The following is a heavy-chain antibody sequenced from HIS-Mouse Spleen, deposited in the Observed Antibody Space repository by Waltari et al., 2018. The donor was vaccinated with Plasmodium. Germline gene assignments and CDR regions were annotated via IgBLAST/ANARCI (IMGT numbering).Heavy chain of an antibody. CDR2: ISPYNGNT. CDR3: ARGSAGDAFDI. D-gene: IGHD6-19*01. V-gene: IGHV1-18*01. CDR1: GYPFTNYG. J-gene: IGHJ3*02. Sequence: QVLLVQCAAAGTKPGASVTVSCEASGYPFTNYGISWVRQAPGQGLEWMGWISPYNGNTHFAQKLQGRVTMTTDTSTSTAYMELRSLRSDDTAVYYCARGSAGDAFDIWGQGTMVTVSS.